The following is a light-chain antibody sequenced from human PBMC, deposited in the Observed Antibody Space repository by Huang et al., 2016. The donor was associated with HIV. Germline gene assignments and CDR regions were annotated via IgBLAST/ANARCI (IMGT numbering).Light chain of an antibody. Sequence: EIVLTQSPGTLSLSPGERATISCRASQSISSDYLAWYQQKPGQAPRLLIYGASSRATGIPDRFSGGGSGTDFTLTISRLEPADFAVYYCQQYGSSIFTFGPGTKVDIK. CDR1: QSISSDY. V-gene: IGKV3-20*01. CDR3: QQYGSSIFT. J-gene: IGKJ3*01. CDR2: GAS.